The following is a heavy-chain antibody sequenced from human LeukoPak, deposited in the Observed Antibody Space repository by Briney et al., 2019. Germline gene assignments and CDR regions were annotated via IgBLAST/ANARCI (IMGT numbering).Heavy chain of an antibody. D-gene: IGHD3-3*01. Sequence: PGESLKISCMGSGYSFTSYWMGWVRQMPGKGLEWMGIIYPGDSDTRYSPSFQGQVTISAEKSISTAYLQWSRLNASDTAMYYCARPRLRFLEWLSIDYWGQGTLVTVSS. CDR2: IYPGDSDT. CDR1: GYSFTSYW. J-gene: IGHJ4*02. CDR3: ARPRLRFLEWLSIDY. V-gene: IGHV5-51*01.